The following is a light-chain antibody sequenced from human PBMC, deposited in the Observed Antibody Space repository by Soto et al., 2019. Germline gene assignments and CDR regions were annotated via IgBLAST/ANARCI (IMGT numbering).Light chain of an antibody. CDR2: EVT. Sequence: QSVLTQPASVSGSPGQSITISCTGTSSDVGSYNLVSWYQQHPGKAPKLMIYEVTKRPSGVSNRFSGSKSGNTASLTISGLQAEDEADYYCDSYAGRSTSVFGTGTQLTVL. CDR1: SSDVGSYNL. CDR3: DSYAGRSTSV. V-gene: IGLV2-23*02. J-gene: IGLJ1*01.